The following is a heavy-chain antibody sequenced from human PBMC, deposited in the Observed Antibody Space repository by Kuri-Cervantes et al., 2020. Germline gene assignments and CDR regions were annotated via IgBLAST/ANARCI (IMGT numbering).Heavy chain of an antibody. J-gene: IGHJ6*03. Sequence: LRLSCTVSGGSISSGGYYWSWIRQHPGKGLEWIGYIYYSGSTYYNPSLKSRVTISVDTSKNQFSLKLSSVTAADTAVYYCARGLCSSTSCYMDVWGKGTTVTVSS. CDR2: IYYSGST. CDR3: ARGLCSSTSCYMDV. V-gene: IGHV4-31*03. D-gene: IGHD2-2*01. CDR1: GGSISSGGYY.